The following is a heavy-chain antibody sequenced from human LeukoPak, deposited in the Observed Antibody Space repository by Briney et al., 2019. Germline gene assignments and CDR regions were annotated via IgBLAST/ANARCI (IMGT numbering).Heavy chain of an antibody. CDR2: ISSSSSYI. D-gene: IGHD4-17*01. CDR1: GFTFSSYS. CDR3: ARDQRVGQTVTTPMAWFDP. J-gene: IGHJ5*02. V-gene: IGHV3-21*01. Sequence: GGSLRLSCAASGFTFSSYSMNWVRQAPGKGLEWVSSISSSSSYIYYADSVKDRFTISRDNAKNSLYLQMNSLRAEDTAVYYCARDQRVGQTVTTPMAWFDPWGQGTLVTVSS.